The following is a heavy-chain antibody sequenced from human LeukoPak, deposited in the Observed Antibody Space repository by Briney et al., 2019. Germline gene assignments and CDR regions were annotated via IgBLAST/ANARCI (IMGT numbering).Heavy chain of an antibody. V-gene: IGHV3-33*06. D-gene: IGHD1-26*01. CDR2: IWYDGSNK. CDR3: AKDPRGSYSRDYYYYMDV. J-gene: IGHJ6*03. Sequence: GGSLRLSCAASGFTFSSYGMHWVRQAPGKVLEWVAVIWYDGSNKYYADSVKGRFTISRDNSKNTLYLQMNSLRAEDAAVYYCAKDPRGSYSRDYYYYMDVWGKGTTVTVSS. CDR1: GFTFSSYG.